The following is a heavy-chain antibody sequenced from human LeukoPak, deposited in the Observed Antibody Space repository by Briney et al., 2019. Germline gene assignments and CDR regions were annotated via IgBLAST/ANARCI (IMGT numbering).Heavy chain of an antibody. CDR1: GFTFDDYA. D-gene: IGHD1-26*01. Sequence: PGRSLRLSCAASGFTFDDYAMHWVRQAPGKGLEWVSGISWNSGSIGYADSAKGRFTISRDNAKNSLYLQMNSLRAEDTALYYCAKDSGPSGSYAQFDYWGQGTLVTVSS. V-gene: IGHV3-9*01. CDR3: AKDSGPSGSYAQFDY. J-gene: IGHJ4*02. CDR2: ISWNSGSI.